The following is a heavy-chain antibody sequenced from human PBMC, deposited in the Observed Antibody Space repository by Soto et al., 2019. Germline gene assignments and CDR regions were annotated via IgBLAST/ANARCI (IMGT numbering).Heavy chain of an antibody. CDR3: ARAGSYRFDY. Sequence: GGSLRLSCAASGFTFSSYWMHWVRQAPGKGLVWVSRIKGDGSSTTYADSVKGRFTISRDNAKNTLYLQMNSLRVEDTAVYYCARAGSYRFDYWGHGTLVTSPQ. D-gene: IGHD3-10*01. J-gene: IGHJ4*01. V-gene: IGHV3-74*01. CDR1: GFTFSSYW. CDR2: IKGDGSST.